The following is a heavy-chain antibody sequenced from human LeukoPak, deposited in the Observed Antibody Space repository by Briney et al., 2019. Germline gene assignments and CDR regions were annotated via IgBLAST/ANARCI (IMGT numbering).Heavy chain of an antibody. V-gene: IGHV1-18*01. CDR1: GYTFTSYG. D-gene: IGHD6-13*01. CDR3: ARDNHSGSWSWFDP. CDR2: INPSGGST. J-gene: IGHJ5*02. Sequence: GASVKVSCKASGYTFTSYGISWVRQAPGQGLEWMGIINPSGGSTSYAQKLQGRVTMTTDTSTSTAYMELRSLRSDDTAVYYCARDNHSGSWSWFDPWGQGTLVSVSA.